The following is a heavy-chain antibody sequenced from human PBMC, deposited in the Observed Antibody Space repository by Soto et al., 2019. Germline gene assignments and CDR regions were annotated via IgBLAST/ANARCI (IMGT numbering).Heavy chain of an antibody. CDR1: GFTFSSYA. Sequence: GGSLRLSCAASGFTFSSYAMSWVRQAPGKGLEWVSAISGSGGSTYYADSVKGRFTISRDNSKNTLYLQMNSLRAEDTAVYYCAKDPTTYYDFWSGYWPKASFDYWGQGTLVTVSS. CDR3: AKDPTTYYDFWSGYWPKASFDY. V-gene: IGHV3-23*01. CDR2: ISGSGGST. D-gene: IGHD3-3*01. J-gene: IGHJ4*02.